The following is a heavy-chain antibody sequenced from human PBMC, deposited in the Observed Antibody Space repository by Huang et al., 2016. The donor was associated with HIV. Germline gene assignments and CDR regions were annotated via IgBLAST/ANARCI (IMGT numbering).Heavy chain of an antibody. CDR3: ARAVQSTLRGFDV. CDR1: DFPFSGYN. CDR2: ISYSGSNI. V-gene: IGHV3-21*02. J-gene: IGHJ3*01. Sequence: DVQLVESGGGLVKPGGSLRLSCAASDFPFSGYNMNWVRQAPGKGVEWGACISYSGSNIYYADSVKGRFTISRDNAKNSVFLQMNSLRAEDTALYYCARAVQSTLRGFDVWGRGTLVTVSS. D-gene: IGHD2-2*01.